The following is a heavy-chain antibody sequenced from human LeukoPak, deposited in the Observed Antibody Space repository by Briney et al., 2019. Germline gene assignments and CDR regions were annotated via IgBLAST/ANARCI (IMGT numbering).Heavy chain of an antibody. V-gene: IGHV1-18*01. Sequence: ASVKVSCKASGYTLFSSGFSWVCQAPGQGLEWMGWICAYNGKTNYAQKHQGRVTMSRDTSTSTDYMELRSLRSDDTGVYYCARDYYGSGSYGGYYFDYWGQGTLVTVSS. CDR1: GYTLFSSG. J-gene: IGHJ4*02. CDR2: ICAYNGKT. D-gene: IGHD3-10*01. CDR3: ARDYYGSGSYGGYYFDY.